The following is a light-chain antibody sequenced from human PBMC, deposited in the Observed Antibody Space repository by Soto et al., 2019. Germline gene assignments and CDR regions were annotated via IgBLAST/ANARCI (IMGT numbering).Light chain of an antibody. V-gene: IGKV1-27*01. CDR3: QEYDSAPWT. Sequence: IQMTQSPSSLSASVGDRVIITCRASQGIGNSLAWYQQKAGRVPKLLMHSASTLLSGVPSRFSGSGSGTDFTLTISSLQPEDVATYYCQEYDSAPWTFDQGTKVEIK. CDR1: QGIGNS. CDR2: SAS. J-gene: IGKJ1*01.